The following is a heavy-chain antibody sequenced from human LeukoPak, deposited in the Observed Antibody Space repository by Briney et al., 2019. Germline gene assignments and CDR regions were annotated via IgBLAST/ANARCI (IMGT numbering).Heavy chain of an antibody. Sequence: GGALRLSCAASGFTFNSYDMYWVRQVIGKGLEWVSAIDKGPNTYYSDSVKGRFTISRDNVKNFLYLQMNSLRAEDTALYYCAKDLEYSAAAASPFDYWGQGTLVTVSS. D-gene: IGHD6-13*01. V-gene: IGHV3-13*01. CDR2: IDKGPNT. J-gene: IGHJ4*02. CDR3: AKDLEYSAAAASPFDY. CDR1: GFTFNSYD.